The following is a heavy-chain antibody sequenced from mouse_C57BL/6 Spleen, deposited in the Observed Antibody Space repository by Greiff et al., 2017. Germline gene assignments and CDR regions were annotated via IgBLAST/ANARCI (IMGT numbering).Heavy chain of an antibody. CDR1: GFTFSSYG. J-gene: IGHJ2*01. Sequence: EVQLQESGGDLVKPGGSLKLSCAASGFTFSSYGMSWVRQTPDKRLEWVATISSGGSYTYYPDSVKGRFTISRDNAKNTLYLQMSSLKSEDTAMYYCARHKNYGYDEGYYFDYWGQGTTLTVSS. V-gene: IGHV5-6*01. D-gene: IGHD2-2*01. CDR2: ISSGGSYT. CDR3: ARHKNYGYDEGYYFDY.